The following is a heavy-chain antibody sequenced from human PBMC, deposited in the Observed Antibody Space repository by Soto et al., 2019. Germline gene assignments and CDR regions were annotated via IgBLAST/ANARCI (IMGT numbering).Heavy chain of an antibody. CDR1: GGSISSGGYY. Sequence: QVKLQESGPGLVKPSQTLSLTCTVSGGSISSGGYYWTWFRQHQGKALEGIGSIYYSRITYYNPPLKNRVTISVDTSKNQFSLKLSSVTAADTAVYYCAREPLDWGQGTLVTISS. J-gene: IGHJ4*02. CDR2: IYYSRIT. V-gene: IGHV4-31*03. CDR3: AREPLD.